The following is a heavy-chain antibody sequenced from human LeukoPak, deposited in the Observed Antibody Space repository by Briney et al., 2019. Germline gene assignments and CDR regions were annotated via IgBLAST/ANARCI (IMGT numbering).Heavy chain of an antibody. D-gene: IGHD3-3*01. V-gene: IGHV3-64*01. CDR1: GFTFSSYA. Sequence: GGSPRLSCAASGFTFSSYAMHWVRQAPGKGLEYVSAISSNGGSTYYANSVKGRFTISRDNSKNTLYLQMGSLRAEDMAVYYCARMADFWSGYPYGYWGQGTLVTVSS. CDR3: ARMADFWSGYPYGY. CDR2: ISSNGGST. J-gene: IGHJ4*02.